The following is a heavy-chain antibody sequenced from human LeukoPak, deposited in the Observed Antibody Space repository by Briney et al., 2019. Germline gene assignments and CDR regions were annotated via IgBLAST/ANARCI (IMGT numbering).Heavy chain of an antibody. CDR3: ARRAQLARLVVDWFDP. D-gene: IGHD3-16*01. J-gene: IGHJ5*02. CDR2: IHPSSSST. Sequence: GESLKISCRVSGDGFDDYWVGWVRHMSGEGLQWVAIIHPSSSSTHYSPSFQGRVSISAGRAITTAYLQWNSLRTSDTAMYFCARRAQLARLVVDWFDPWGQGTLVTVSS. V-gene: IGHV5-51*01. CDR1: GDGFDDYW.